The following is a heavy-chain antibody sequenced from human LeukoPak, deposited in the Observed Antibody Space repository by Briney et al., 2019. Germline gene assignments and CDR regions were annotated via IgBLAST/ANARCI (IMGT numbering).Heavy chain of an antibody. CDR3: ARLGRGYSYGLVYYYYYMDV. CDR1: GGSISSYY. Sequence: SETLSLTCTVSGGSISSYYWSWIRQPAGKGLEWIGRIYTSGSTNYNPSLKSRVTMSVDTSKNQFSLKLSSVTAADTAVYYCARLGRGYSYGLVYYYYYMDVWGKGTTVTISS. CDR2: IYTSGST. D-gene: IGHD5-18*01. V-gene: IGHV4-4*07. J-gene: IGHJ6*03.